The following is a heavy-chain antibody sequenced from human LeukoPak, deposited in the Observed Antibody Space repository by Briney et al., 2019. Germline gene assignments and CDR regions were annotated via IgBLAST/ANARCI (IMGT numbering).Heavy chain of an antibody. CDR2: ISYSGST. CDR1: GGSISSGGYY. J-gene: IGHJ4*02. Sequence: PSETLSLTCTVSGGSISSGGYYWSWIRQHPGKGLEWIGYISYSGSTYYNPSLKSRVTISVDKSKNQVSLKLSSVTAADTAVSFCAREGGNVLDYWGQGTLAT. CDR3: AREGGNVLDY. D-gene: IGHD1-1*01. V-gene: IGHV4-31*03.